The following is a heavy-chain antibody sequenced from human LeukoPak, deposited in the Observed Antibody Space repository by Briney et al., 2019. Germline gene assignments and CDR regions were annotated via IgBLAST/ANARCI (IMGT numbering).Heavy chain of an antibody. Sequence: PSETLSLACTVSGGSISSGSYYWSWIRQPAGKGLEWIGRIYTSGSTNYNPSLKSRVTISVDTSKNQFSLKLGSVTAADTAVYYCARDGGVDLYSSNSELDYWGQGTLVTVSS. V-gene: IGHV4-61*02. D-gene: IGHD6-13*01. CDR2: IYTSGST. CDR3: ARDGGVDLYSSNSELDY. J-gene: IGHJ4*02. CDR1: GGSISSGSYY.